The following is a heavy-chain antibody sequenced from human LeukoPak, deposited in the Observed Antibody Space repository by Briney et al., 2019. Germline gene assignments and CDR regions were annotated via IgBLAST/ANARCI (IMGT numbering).Heavy chain of an antibody. V-gene: IGHV4-39*01. CDR2: IYYSGST. D-gene: IGHD6-19*01. CDR3: ARRIAVAGMVDY. J-gene: IGHJ4*02. CDR1: GGSISSSSYY. Sequence: SETLSLTCTVSGGSISSSSYYWAWIRQPPGKGLEWIGSIYYSGSTYYNPSLKSRVTISVDTSKNQFSLKLSSVTAADTAVYYCARRIAVAGMVDYWGQGTLVTVSS.